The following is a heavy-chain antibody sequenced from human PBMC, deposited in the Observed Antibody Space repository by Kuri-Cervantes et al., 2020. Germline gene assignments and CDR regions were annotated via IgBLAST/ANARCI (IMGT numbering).Heavy chain of an antibody. CDR1: GGSFSVYY. CDR2: INHSGST. Sequence: SQTLSLTCVVYGGSFSVYYWNWIRQPPGKGLEWIGDINHSGSTNYNPSLKSRVTISVDTSKNQFSLKLSSVTAADTAVYYCARYYYESGEHHAVLDQWGQGILVTVSS. CDR3: ARYYYESGEHHAVLDQ. D-gene: IGHD3-22*01. V-gene: IGHV4-34*01. J-gene: IGHJ4*02.